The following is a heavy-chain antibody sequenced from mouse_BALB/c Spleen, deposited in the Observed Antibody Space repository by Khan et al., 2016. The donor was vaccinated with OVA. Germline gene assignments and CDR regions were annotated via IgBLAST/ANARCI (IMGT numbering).Heavy chain of an antibody. Sequence: EVQLQESGPGLVKPSQSLPLTCSVTGYSITSGYFWNWIRQFPGNKLEWMGYIRYDGNSNYNPSLNNRISITRDTSQNQFFLQLNSVTPEETATYYCARGGSSGPAWFAYWGQGTLVTVSA. V-gene: IGHV3-6*02. J-gene: IGHJ3*01. CDR3: ARGGSSGPAWFAY. CDR1: GYSITSGYF. D-gene: IGHD3-1*01. CDR2: IRYDGNS.